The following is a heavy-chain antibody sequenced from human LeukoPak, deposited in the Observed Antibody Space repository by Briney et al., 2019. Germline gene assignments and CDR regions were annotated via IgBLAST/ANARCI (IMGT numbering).Heavy chain of an antibody. D-gene: IGHD3-10*01. J-gene: IGHJ4*02. CDR2: FDPEDGET. CDR3: ATYTYYYGSGSYYFDY. CDR1: GYTLTELS. Sequence: ASVKVSCKVSGYTLTELSMHWVRQAPGKGLEWMGGFDPEDGETIYAQKFQGRVTMTEDTSTDTAYMELSSLRSEDTAVYYCATYTYYYGSGSYYFDYWGQGTLVTVSS. V-gene: IGHV1-24*01.